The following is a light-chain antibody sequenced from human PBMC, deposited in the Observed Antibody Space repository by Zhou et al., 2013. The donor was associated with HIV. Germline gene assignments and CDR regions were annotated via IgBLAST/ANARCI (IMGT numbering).Light chain of an antibody. CDR3: SSYTSSSTYVV. CDR1: NSDVGFFNL. J-gene: IGLJ2*01. V-gene: IGLV2-14*03. Sequence: QSALTQPASVSGSPGQSITISCIGTNSDVGFFNLVSWYQQHPGKAPKLLIYDVSSRPSGISDRFSGSKSATTASLTISGLQSEDEADYYCSSYTSSSTYVVFGGGTKLTVL. CDR2: DVS.